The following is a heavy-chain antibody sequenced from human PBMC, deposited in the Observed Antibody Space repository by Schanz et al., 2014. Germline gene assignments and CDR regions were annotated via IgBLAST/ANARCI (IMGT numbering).Heavy chain of an antibody. CDR1: GFTFSTYW. V-gene: IGHV3-7*03. Sequence: EVQLVESGGGLVQPGGSLRLSCAASGFTFSTYWMSWVRQAPGKGLEWVANIKQDESERSYVDSVKGRFTISRDNAKNSLYLQMNSLRAEDTAVYYCPREMGSALLRYFDLWGRGTLVTVSS. D-gene: IGHD1-26*01. CDR2: IKQDESER. J-gene: IGHJ2*01. CDR3: PREMGSALLRYFDL.